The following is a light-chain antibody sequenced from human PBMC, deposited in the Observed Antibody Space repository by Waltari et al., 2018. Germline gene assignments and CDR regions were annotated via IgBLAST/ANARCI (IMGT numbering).Light chain of an antibody. CDR2: GAS. J-gene: IGKJ1*01. CDR1: QSFSSSY. CDR3: QHYGSPPWP. V-gene: IGKV3-20*01. Sequence: EIVLTQSPGTLSLSPGEGATLSCRASQSFSSSYLGWHQQKPGQPPRLLIYGASTRATNTPDRFSGSGYGTDFTLTISRLEPEDFAVYYCQHYGSPPWPFGQGTKVEIK.